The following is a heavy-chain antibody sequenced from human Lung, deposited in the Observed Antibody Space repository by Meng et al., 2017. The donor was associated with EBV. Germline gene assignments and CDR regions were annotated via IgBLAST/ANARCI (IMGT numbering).Heavy chain of an antibody. CDR1: GYNFNNYG. Sequence: QVQLVQSGFELKKPGASVKVSCKASGYNFNNYGVNWVRQAPGQGLEWMGWINPNTGNPTYAQAFTGRFVFSLDTSVSTAYLQISSLKTEDTAVYYCARVVGLYCSGGSCYGDYWGQGTLVTVSS. J-gene: IGHJ4*02. CDR3: ARVVGLYCSGGSCYGDY. CDR2: INPNTGNP. V-gene: IGHV7-4-1*02. D-gene: IGHD2-15*01.